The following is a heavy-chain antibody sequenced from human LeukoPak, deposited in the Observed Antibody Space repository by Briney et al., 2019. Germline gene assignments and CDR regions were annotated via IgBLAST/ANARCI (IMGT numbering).Heavy chain of an antibody. J-gene: IGHJ3*01. V-gene: IGHV4-4*02. CDR1: GGSISGSYW. CDR3: ARALARVFDV. D-gene: IGHD3-16*01. CDR2: IFDVGII. Sequence: MASGTLSLTCAVSGGSISGSYWWNWVRQSPERGLEWIGDIFDVGIINYNPSLSSRLNISMDKSKNQFFLNLNSVTAADAAVYYCARALARVFDVWGQGKLVTVSS.